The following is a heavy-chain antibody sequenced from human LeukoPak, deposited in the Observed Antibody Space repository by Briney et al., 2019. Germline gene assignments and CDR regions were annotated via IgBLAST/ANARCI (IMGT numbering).Heavy chain of an antibody. D-gene: IGHD5-18*01. CDR3: AGHTTSRSPAMVPDY. CDR1: GGTFSSYA. Sequence: SVKVSCKASGGTFSSYAISWVRQAPGQGLEWMGGIIPIFGTANYAQKFQGRVTITADESTSTAYMELNSLRAEDTAVYYCAGHTTSRSPAMVPDYWGQGTLVTVSS. V-gene: IGHV1-69*01. J-gene: IGHJ4*02. CDR2: IIPIFGTA.